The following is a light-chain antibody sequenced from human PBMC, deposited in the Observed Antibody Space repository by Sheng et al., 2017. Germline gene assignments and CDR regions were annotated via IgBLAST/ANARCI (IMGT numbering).Light chain of an antibody. CDR2: GIN. CDR3: QSYDNNLSGSKTVV. CDR1: SSNIGAGYD. J-gene: IGLJ2*01. V-gene: IGLV1-40*01. Sequence: QPILTQPPSVSGAPGQRVTISCTGSSSNIGAGYDVHWYQQLPGTAPKLLIYGINNRPSGVPDRISGSKSGTSASLAITGLQAEDEANYYCQSYDNNLSGSKTVVFGGGTKLTV.